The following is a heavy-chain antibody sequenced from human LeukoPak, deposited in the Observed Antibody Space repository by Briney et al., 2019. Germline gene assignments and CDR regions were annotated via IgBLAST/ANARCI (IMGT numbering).Heavy chain of an antibody. J-gene: IGHJ3*02. V-gene: IGHV3-11*05. CDR3: ARASSKIGLAFDI. CDR1: GPTFSDYY. D-gene: IGHD4-11*01. Sequence: TSGGSLRLSCAASGPTFSDYYMSWIRQAPGKGLECVSYITTGSTYRNYADSVKGRFTISRDNAKNSLYLQMNSLRAEDTAVYYCARASSKIGLAFDIWGQGTMVSVSS. CDR2: ITTGSTYR.